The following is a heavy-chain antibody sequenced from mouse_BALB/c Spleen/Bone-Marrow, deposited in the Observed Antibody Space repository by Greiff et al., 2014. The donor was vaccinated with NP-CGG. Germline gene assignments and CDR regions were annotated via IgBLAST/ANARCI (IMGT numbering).Heavy chain of an antibody. CDR3: ARSYDGYPYAMNY. CDR1: GYFFTSYY. Sequence: EVKLMESGPELIKPGASVKISCKASGYFFTSYYMHWVKQSHGESLEWIGYFDPFNGGTSYNQKFKGKATLTVDKSSSTAYMHLSRLTSEDSAVYFGARSYDGYPYAMNYWGQGTSVTVSS. D-gene: IGHD2-3*01. CDR2: FDPFNGGT. V-gene: IGHV1S135*01. J-gene: IGHJ4*01.